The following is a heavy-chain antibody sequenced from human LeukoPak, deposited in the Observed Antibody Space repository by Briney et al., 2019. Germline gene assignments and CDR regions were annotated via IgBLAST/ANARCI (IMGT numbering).Heavy chain of an antibody. Sequence: PSETLSLTCTVSGGSISSGSYFWIWIRQPPGMGLEWIGSINYRGSTYYNPSLKSRVTISVDTSKNQFSLKLSSVTAADSALYYCARQIAVAGEWAFDIWGQGTTVTVSS. CDR2: INYRGST. CDR3: ARQIAVAGEWAFDI. V-gene: IGHV4-39*01. D-gene: IGHD6-19*01. J-gene: IGHJ3*02. CDR1: GGSISSGSYF.